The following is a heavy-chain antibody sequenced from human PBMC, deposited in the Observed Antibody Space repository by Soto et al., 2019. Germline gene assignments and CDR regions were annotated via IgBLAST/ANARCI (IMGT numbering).Heavy chain of an antibody. V-gene: IGHV1-18*01. CDR3: ARDTIIGVVMNYTRGVYFDL. Sequence: QVQLVQSGAEVKKPGASVKVSCKASGYTFTSYGISWVRQAPGQGLEWMGWISAYNGNTNYAQKLQGRVTMSPDTSMSTAYMERRGLRSADTSVYYCARDTIIGVVMNYTRGVYFDLWGRGTMVTVSS. CDR1: GYTFTSYG. D-gene: IGHD3-22*01. J-gene: IGHJ2*01. CDR2: ISAYNGNT.